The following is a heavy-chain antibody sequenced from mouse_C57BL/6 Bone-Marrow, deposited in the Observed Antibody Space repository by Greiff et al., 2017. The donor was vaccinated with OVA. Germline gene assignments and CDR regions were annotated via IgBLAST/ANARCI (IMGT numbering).Heavy chain of an antibody. CDR3: ARGWFDY. J-gene: IGHJ2*01. CDR1: GYTFTNYW. CDR2: IYPGGGYT. Sequence: VKLMESGAELVRPGTSVKMSCKASGYTFTNYWIGWAKQRPGHGLEWIGDIYPGGGYTNYNEKFKGKATLTADKSSSTAYMQFSSLTSEDSATYYCARGWFDYWGQGTTLTVSS. V-gene: IGHV1-63*01.